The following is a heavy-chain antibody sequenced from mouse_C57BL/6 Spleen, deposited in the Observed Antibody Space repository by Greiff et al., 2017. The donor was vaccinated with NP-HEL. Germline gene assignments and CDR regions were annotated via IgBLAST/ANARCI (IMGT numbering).Heavy chain of an antibody. D-gene: IGHD2-2*01. CDR3: AGEGYDAGFAY. V-gene: IGHV5-17*01. CDR2: ISSGSSTI. CDR1: GFTFSDYG. J-gene: IGHJ3*01. Sequence: EVQLVESGGGLVKPGGSLKLSCAASGFTFSDYGMHWVRQAPEKGLEWVGYISSGSSTIYYADTVKGRFTITRDKSNNTVFLQLTSLRSGDTAMYYDAGEGYDAGFAYWGQGTLVTVSA.